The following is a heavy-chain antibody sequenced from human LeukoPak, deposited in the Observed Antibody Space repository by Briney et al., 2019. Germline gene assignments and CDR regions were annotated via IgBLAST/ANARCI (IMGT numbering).Heavy chain of an antibody. Sequence: GGCLRLSCAASGFTFSDYYMSWIRQAPGKGLEWVSYISSSGSTIYYADSVKGRFTISRDNAKNSLYLQMNSLRAEDTAVYYCARGGYSSSFGYYYYYMDVWGKGTTVTVSS. J-gene: IGHJ6*03. V-gene: IGHV3-11*01. CDR1: GFTFSDYY. CDR3: ARGGYSSSFGYYYYYMDV. CDR2: ISSSGSTI. D-gene: IGHD6-6*01.